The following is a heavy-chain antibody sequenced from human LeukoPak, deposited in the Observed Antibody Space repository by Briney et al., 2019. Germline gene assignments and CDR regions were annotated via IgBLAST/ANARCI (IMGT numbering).Heavy chain of an antibody. CDR2: IYTSGST. Sequence: SETLSLTYTVSGGSINIYYWSWIRQPAGKGLEWIGRIYTSGSTNYNPSLKTRVTMSVDTSKNQFSLKLSSVTAADTAVYCCARGPLTMTRGFDPWGQGTLVTVSS. V-gene: IGHV4-4*07. CDR3: ARGPLTMTRGFDP. D-gene: IGHD4-17*01. CDR1: GGSINIYY. J-gene: IGHJ5*02.